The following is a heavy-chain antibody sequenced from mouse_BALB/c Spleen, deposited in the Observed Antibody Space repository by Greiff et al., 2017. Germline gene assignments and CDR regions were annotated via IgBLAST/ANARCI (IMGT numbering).Heavy chain of an antibody. V-gene: IGHV3-8*02. Sequence: EVQLVESGPSLVKPSQTLSLTCSVTGDSITSGYWNWIRKFPGNKLEYMGYISYSGSTYYNPSLKSRISITRDTSKNQYYLQLNSVTTEDTATYYCARVYGNYWYFDVWGAGTTVTVSS. CDR3: ARVYGNYWYFDV. J-gene: IGHJ1*01. D-gene: IGHD2-1*01. CDR2: ISYSGST. CDR1: GDSITSGY.